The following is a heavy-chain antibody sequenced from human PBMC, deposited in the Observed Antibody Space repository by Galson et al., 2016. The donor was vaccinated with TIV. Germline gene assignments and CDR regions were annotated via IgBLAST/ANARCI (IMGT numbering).Heavy chain of an antibody. CDR1: GNAFTAYY. CDR3: VGRTIIRPNWFDP. D-gene: IGHD1-14*01. Sequence: SVKVSCKASGNAFTAYYIHWARQAPGQGLEWMGWINPNSGATKHAQDFQGRVTITRDASIRTAYMELRSLRYDDTAVYYCVGRTIIRPNWFDPWGQGTLVTVSS. J-gene: IGHJ5*02. V-gene: IGHV1-2*02. CDR2: INPNSGAT.